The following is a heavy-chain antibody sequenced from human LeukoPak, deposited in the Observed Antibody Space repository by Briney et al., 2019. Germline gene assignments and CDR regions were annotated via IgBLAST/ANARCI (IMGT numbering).Heavy chain of an antibody. J-gene: IGHJ4*02. CDR1: GFTFSSYG. CDR3: AKSGYYGSGSFFDY. V-gene: IGHV3-33*06. Sequence: GGSLRLSCAASGFTFSSYGMHWVRQAPGKGLEWVAVIWYDGSNKYYADSVKGRFTISRDNSKNTLYLQMNSLRAEDAAVYYCAKSGYYGSGSFFDYWGQGTLVTVSS. D-gene: IGHD3-10*01. CDR2: IWYDGSNK.